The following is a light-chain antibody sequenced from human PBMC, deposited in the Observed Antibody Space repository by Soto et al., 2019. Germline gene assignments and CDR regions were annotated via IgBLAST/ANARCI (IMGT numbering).Light chain of an antibody. CDR1: SSNIGAGYD. J-gene: IGLJ2*01. CDR2: GNT. CDR3: QSYDISLSVSVV. Sequence: QSVLTQPPSVSGAPGQRVTISCTGSSSNIGAGYDVQWYQQLPGAAPRLLIFGNTNRPSGVPDRFSGSRSGTSASLAISGVQAEDEADYYCQSYDISLSVSVVFGGGTQLTVL. V-gene: IGLV1-40*01.